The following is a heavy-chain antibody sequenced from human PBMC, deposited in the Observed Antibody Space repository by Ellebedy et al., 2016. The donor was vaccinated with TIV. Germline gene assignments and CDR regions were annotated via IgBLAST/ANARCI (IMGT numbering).Heavy chain of an antibody. Sequence: GGSLRLSCVPSGFTVESNYMSWVRQAPGKGLEWVSTISTGVSTYYSESVLGRFTITRDTSKNTRYLQINGLGGDDTAVYFWAGETFIEVDLKVWGVFDIWGQGTMVAVSS. V-gene: IGHV3-66*01. CDR2: ISTGVST. D-gene: IGHD2/OR15-2a*01. CDR3: AGETFIEVDLKVWGVFDI. J-gene: IGHJ3*02. CDR1: GFTVESNY.